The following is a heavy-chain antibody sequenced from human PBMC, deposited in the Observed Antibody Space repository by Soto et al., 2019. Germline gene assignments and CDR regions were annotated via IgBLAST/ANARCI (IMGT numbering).Heavy chain of an antibody. CDR3: AREHYGNSAWFNP. D-gene: IGHD3-10*01. J-gene: IGHJ5*02. CDR2: MNPNSGNT. CDR1: GYTFPSYV. V-gene: IGHV1-8*02. Sequence: ASVKVSCKAAGYTFPSYVINWVRQATGQGLERMEWMNPNSGNTGYAQKLQGRVTMNRNTSISTAYMELSSLRSEDSAVYYCAREHYGNSAWFNPWGQGTLVTVSS.